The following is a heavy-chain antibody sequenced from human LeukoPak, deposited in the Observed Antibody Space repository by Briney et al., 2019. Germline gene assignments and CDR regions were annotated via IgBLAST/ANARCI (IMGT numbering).Heavy chain of an antibody. D-gene: IGHD3-22*01. CDR3: ARDLYYYDSSGYYDKVFDY. V-gene: IGHV3-7*03. Sequence: GGSLRLSCAASGFTFSSYWMSWVRQAPGKGLEWVANIKQDGSEKYYVDSVKGRFTISRDNAKNSLYLQMNSLRAGDTAVYYCARDLYYYDSSGYYDKVFDYWGQGTLVTVSS. J-gene: IGHJ4*02. CDR2: IKQDGSEK. CDR1: GFTFSSYW.